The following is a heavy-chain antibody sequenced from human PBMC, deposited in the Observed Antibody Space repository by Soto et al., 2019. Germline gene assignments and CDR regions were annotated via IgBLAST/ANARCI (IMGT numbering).Heavy chain of an antibody. CDR3: ASIAAHPSSDYYYYYGMDV. Sequence: GGSLRLSCAASGFTFSSYEMNWVRQAPGKGLEWVSYISSSGSTIYYADSVKGRFTISRDNANNSLYLQMNSLRAEDTAVYYCASIAAHPSSDYYYYYGMDVWGQGTTVTVSS. CDR1: GFTFSSYE. J-gene: IGHJ6*02. CDR2: ISSSGSTI. V-gene: IGHV3-48*03. D-gene: IGHD6-6*01.